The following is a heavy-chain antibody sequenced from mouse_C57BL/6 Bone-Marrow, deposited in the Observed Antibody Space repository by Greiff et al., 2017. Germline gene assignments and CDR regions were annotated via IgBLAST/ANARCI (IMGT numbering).Heavy chain of an antibody. D-gene: IGHD1-1*01. V-gene: IGHV1-66*01. Sequence: VQLQQSGPELVKPGASVKISCKASGYSFTSYYIHWVKQRPGQGLEWIGWIYPGSGNTKYNEKFKGKATLTADTSSSTAYMQLSSLTSEDSAVYYCARSYYGSSRGFDYWGQGTTLTVSS. J-gene: IGHJ2*01. CDR2: IYPGSGNT. CDR3: ARSYYGSSRGFDY. CDR1: GYSFTSYY.